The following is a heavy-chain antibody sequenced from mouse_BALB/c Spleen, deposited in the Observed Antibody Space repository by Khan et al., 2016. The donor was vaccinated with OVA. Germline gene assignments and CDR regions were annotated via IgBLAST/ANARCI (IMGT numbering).Heavy chain of an antibody. CDR3: ARGYYGSSYGDAMDY. CDR1: GFTFSSFG. J-gene: IGHJ4*01. V-gene: IGHV5-17*02. D-gene: IGHD1-1*01. CDR2: ISSGSSTI. Sequence: EVELVESGGGLVQPGGSRKLSCVASGFTFSSFGMHWVRQAPEKGLEWVAYISSGSSTIYYADTVKGRFTISRENPQNTLFLQMTSLRSEDTAMYYCARGYYGSSYGDAMDYWGQGTSVTVSS.